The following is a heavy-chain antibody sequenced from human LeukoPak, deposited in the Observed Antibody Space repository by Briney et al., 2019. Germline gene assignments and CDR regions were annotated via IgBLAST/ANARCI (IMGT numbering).Heavy chain of an antibody. CDR2: IKPDGSDT. CDR3: ARGKYGGYFIDY. V-gene: IGHV3-74*01. D-gene: IGHD5-12*01. CDR1: GFAFTTHW. Sequence: GGSLRLSCGASGFAFTTHWIHWVRQAPGKGLVWVSRIKPDGSDTNYADSVKGRFTISRDNAKNTVYLQMNSLRAEDTAVYYCARGKYGGYFIDYWGQGTLVTVSS. J-gene: IGHJ4*02.